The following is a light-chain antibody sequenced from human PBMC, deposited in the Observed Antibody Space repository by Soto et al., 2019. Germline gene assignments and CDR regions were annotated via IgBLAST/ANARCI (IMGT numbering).Light chain of an antibody. CDR3: QHYYTYPWT. Sequence: DIQMTQSPSTLSASLKGRVTITCRASQTISTSLAWYQQKPGKAPKLLIYAASTLQRGVPSKFSGSGSGTDFTLTISSLQPDDFATYFYQHYYTYPWTFGQGT. CDR2: AAS. CDR1: QTISTS. V-gene: IGKV1-5*01. J-gene: IGKJ1*01.